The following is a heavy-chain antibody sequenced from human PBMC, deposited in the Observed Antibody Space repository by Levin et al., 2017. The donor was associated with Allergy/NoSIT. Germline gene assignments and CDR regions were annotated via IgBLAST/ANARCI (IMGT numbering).Heavy chain of an antibody. CDR1: GGSISSYY. Sequence: SETLSLTCTVSGGSISSYYWSWIRQPPGKGLEWIGYIYYSGSTNYNPSLKSRVTISVDTSKNQFSLKLSSVTAADTAVYYCARSLHYSSGINWFDPWGQGTLVTVSS. V-gene: IGHV4-59*01. D-gene: IGHD6-19*01. CDR2: IYYSGST. CDR3: ARSLHYSSGINWFDP. J-gene: IGHJ5*02.